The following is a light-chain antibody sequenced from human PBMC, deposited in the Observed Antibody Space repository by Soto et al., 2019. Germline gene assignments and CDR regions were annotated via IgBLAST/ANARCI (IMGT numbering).Light chain of an antibody. CDR2: NVS. CDR1: SSDVGGHNY. V-gene: IGLV2-14*01. CDR3: SSFARGDFVL. J-gene: IGLJ2*01. Sequence: QSALTQHASVSGSPGQSITISCSGTSSDVGGHNYVSWFQQPPGKVPKLIIYNVSVRPSGISDRFSGSKSGNTASLTISRLQADDEADYYCSSFARGDFVLFGGGTKLTVL.